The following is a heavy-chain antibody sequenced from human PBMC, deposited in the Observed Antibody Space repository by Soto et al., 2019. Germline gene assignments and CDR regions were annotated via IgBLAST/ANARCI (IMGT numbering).Heavy chain of an antibody. V-gene: IGHV3-30-3*01. Sequence: QVQLVESGGGVVQPGRSLRLSCAASGFSFSSSAMHWVRQAPGKGLEWVAVISYDENIKSYADSIKGRFTISRDNSKNTLYLQMDSLRGDDTAVYHCARDRTGDDPGGWFDPWGQGTLVTVSS. D-gene: IGHD7-27*01. J-gene: IGHJ5*02. CDR2: ISYDENIK. CDR1: GFSFSSSA. CDR3: ARDRTGDDPGGWFDP.